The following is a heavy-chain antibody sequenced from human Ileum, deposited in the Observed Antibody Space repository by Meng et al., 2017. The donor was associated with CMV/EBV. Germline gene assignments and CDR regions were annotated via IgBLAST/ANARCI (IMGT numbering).Heavy chain of an antibody. CDR2: ISAASNYI. D-gene: IGHD2-2*01. CDR3: AKDQRDRQLHHFDG. CDR1: GLTFSDFA. Sequence: GGSLRLSCAASGLTFSDFAMDWVRQAPGKGLEWVSSISAASNYIYYADSVKGRFTVSRDNAKNSLYLQMSSLKAEDTAVYYCAKDQRDRQLHHFDGWGQGTLVTVSS. V-gene: IGHV3-21*01. J-gene: IGHJ4*02.